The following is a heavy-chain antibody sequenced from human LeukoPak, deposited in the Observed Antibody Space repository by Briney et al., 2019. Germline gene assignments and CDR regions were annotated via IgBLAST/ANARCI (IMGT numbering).Heavy chain of an antibody. V-gene: IGHV3-33*01. CDR3: ARGDDYYDSSGYYVDY. CDR1: GFTFSSYG. Sequence: PGGSLRLSCAASGFTFSSYGMHWVRQAPGKGLEWVAVIWYDGSNKYYADSVKGRFTISRDNSKNTLYLRMNSLRAEDTAVYYCARGDDYYDSSGYYVDYWGQGTLVTVSS. CDR2: IWYDGSNK. J-gene: IGHJ4*02. D-gene: IGHD3-22*01.